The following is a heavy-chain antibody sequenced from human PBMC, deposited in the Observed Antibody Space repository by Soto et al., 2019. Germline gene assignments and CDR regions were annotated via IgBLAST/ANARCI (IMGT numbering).Heavy chain of an antibody. CDR3: ARERSGYDFWSGYPDYGMDV. Sequence: PSETRSRTWTVSGGSISSYCWSWSRQPPGKGLGWIGYIYYSGSTNYNPSLKSRVTISVDTSKNQFSLKLSSVTAADTAVYYCARERSGYDFWSGYPDYGMDVWGQGTTVTVSS. CDR2: IYYSGST. D-gene: IGHD3-3*01. V-gene: IGHV4-59*01. J-gene: IGHJ6*02. CDR1: GGSISSYC.